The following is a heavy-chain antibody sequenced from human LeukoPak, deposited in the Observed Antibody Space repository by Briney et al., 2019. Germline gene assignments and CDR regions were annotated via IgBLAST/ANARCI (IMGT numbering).Heavy chain of an antibody. J-gene: IGHJ4*02. D-gene: IGHD3-22*01. CDR2: FDPEDGET. CDR1: GYTLTELS. Sequence: ASVKVSCKVSGYTLTELSMHWVRQAPGKGLEWMGGFDPEDGETIYAQKFQGRVTMTEDTSTDTAYMELGSLRSEDTAVYYCATTLSGFYDSSGYWNYWGQGTLVTVSS. CDR3: ATTLSGFYDSSGYWNY. V-gene: IGHV1-24*01.